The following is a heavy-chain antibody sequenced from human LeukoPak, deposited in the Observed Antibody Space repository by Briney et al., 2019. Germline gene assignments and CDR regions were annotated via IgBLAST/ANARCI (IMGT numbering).Heavy chain of an antibody. CDR1: GFTFSSYG. D-gene: IGHD3-22*01. CDR2: ISSSGGST. J-gene: IGHJ4*02. Sequence: GGSLRLSCAASGFTFSSYGMSWVRQAPGKGLEWVSAISSSGGSTYYADSVKGRFTISRDNSKNTLYLQMNSLRAEDTAVYYCSKASAMIVVVSKHFYYWGQGTLVTVSS. CDR3: SKASAMIVVVSKHFYY. V-gene: IGHV3-23*01.